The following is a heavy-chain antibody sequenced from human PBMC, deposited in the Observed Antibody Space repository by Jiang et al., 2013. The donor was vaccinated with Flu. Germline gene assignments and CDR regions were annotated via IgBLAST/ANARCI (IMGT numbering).Heavy chain of an antibody. J-gene: IGHJ3*02. CDR1: GGSISSGDYY. Sequence: CTVSGGSISSGDYYWSWIRQPPGKGLEWIGYIYYSGSTYYNPSLKSRVTISVDTSKNQFSLKLSSVTAADTAVYYCARGRFWNDHRGVAFDIWGQGTMVTVSS. CDR3: ARGRFWNDHRGVAFDI. V-gene: IGHV4-30-4*01. D-gene: IGHD1-1*01. CDR2: IYYSGST.